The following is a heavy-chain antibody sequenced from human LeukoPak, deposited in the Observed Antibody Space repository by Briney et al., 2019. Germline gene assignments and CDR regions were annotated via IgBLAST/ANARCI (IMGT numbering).Heavy chain of an antibody. J-gene: IGHJ4*02. CDR1: GFTFSSYG. Sequence: PGGSLRLSCAASGFTFSSYGMHWVRQAPGKGLEWVAVISYGGSNKYYADSVKGRFTISRDNSKNTLYLQMNSLRAEDTAVYYCAKDYTSVWGQGTLVTVSS. V-gene: IGHV3-30*18. CDR3: AKDYTSV. CDR2: ISYGGSNK. D-gene: IGHD3-16*01.